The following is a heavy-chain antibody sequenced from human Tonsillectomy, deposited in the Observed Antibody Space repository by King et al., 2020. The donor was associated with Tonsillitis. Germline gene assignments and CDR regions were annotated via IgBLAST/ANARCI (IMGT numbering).Heavy chain of an antibody. CDR1: GGSFSDHF. Sequence: VQLQQWGAGLLKPSETLSLTCAVYGGSFSDHFWSLIRQPPGKRLEWIGEIYHRVSTNYNPSLKSRVTLSLDTSKNHFSLKLNSVTAADTAVYYCARESGGYFDYWGQGTLVTVSS. J-gene: IGHJ4*02. CDR2: IYHRVST. V-gene: IGHV4-34*01. D-gene: IGHD3-10*01. CDR3: ARESGGYFDY.